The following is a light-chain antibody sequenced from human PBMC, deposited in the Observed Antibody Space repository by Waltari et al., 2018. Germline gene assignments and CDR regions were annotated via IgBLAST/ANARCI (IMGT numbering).Light chain of an antibody. V-gene: IGKV3-11*01. Sequence: EILFTPSPATLSLSPGVTSTPPCSPTPNIYLYLAWYQQTPRPSPRLVIHNASTRAPGVPARFSGSGSGTDFPLTITSLEPEDFAVYYCQHRFHWPPVTFGHWTRLEIK. CDR2: NAS. J-gene: IGKJ5*01. CDR3: QHRFHWPPVT. CDR1: PNIYLY.